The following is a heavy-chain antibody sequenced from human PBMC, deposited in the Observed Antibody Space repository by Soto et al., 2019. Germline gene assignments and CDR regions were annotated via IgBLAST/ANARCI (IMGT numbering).Heavy chain of an antibody. CDR2: IYYSGST. Sequence: QVQLQESGPGLVKPSETLSLTCSVSGGSVSSGNYYWSWIRQPPGKGLEWSGYIYYSGSTNYNPSLKRRVTISVDTSKNQSSLKLSSVTAADTAVYYCARGGVVVVAAPLDDWGQGTLVTVSS. CDR1: GGSVSSGNYY. J-gene: IGHJ4*02. D-gene: IGHD2-15*01. V-gene: IGHV4-61*01. CDR3: ARGGVVVVAAPLDD.